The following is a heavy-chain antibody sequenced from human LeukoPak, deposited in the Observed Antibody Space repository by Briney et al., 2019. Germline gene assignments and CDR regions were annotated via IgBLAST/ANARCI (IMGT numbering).Heavy chain of an antibody. CDR1: GFTFSSDE. Sequence: GGSLRLSCAASGFTFSSDEMNWVRQAPGKGLEWVAYISTTGTTIYYADSVEGRFTISRDNAKNSLYLQMNRLRADDTAVYYCARDRPGYTSSWYSPFDYWGRGTLVTVSS. J-gene: IGHJ4*02. D-gene: IGHD6-13*01. V-gene: IGHV3-48*03. CDR2: ISTTGTTI. CDR3: ARDRPGYTSSWYSPFDY.